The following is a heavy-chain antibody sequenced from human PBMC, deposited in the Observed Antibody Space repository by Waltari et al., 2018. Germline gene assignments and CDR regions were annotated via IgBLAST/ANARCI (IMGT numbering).Heavy chain of an antibody. CDR3: ARQKEGVGATDY. Sequence: EVQLVQSGTEVKKPGASLTISCQGPGYSFTDYWTGWVRQMPVKGLEWMVIIYPGDSDTRYSPSFQGQVTISADKSISTAYLQWSSLKASDTAMYYCARQKEGVGATDYWGQGTLVTVSS. CDR1: GYSFTDYW. V-gene: IGHV5-51*01. J-gene: IGHJ4*02. CDR2: IYPGDSDT. D-gene: IGHD1-26*01.